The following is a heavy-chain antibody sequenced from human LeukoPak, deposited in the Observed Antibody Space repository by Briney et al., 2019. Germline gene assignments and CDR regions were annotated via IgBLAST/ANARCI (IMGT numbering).Heavy chain of an antibody. CDR3: ARGGKSAYGWFDP. D-gene: IGHD5-12*01. CDR2: IDPSDSYT. CDR1: GYSFTSYW. Sequence: GESLKISCKGSGYSFTSYWISWVRQMPRKGLEWMGTIDPSDSYTNYSPSFQGHVTISADKSISTAYLQWSSLKALDTAMYYCARGGKSAYGWFDPWGQGALVTVSS. J-gene: IGHJ5*02. V-gene: IGHV5-10-1*01.